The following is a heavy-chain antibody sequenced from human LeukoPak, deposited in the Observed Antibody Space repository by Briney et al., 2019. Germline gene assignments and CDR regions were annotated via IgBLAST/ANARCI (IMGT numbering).Heavy chain of an antibody. CDR3: ARHRYYDFWSGKNWFDP. Sequence: SETLSLTCAVYGGSFSGYYWSRIRQPPGKGLEWIGEINHSGSTNYNPSLKSRVTISVDTSKNQFSLKLSSVTAADTAVYYCARHRYYDFWSGKNWFDPWGQGTLVTVSS. D-gene: IGHD3-3*01. CDR1: GGSFSGYY. V-gene: IGHV4-34*01. CDR2: INHSGST. J-gene: IGHJ5*02.